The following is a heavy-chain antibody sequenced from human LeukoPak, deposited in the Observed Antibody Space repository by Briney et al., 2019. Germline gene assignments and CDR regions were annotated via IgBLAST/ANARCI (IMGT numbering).Heavy chain of an antibody. CDR1: GGSFSGYY. CDR3: ARGAPDIVVVLAATHYYYYYGMDV. Sequence: SETLSLTCAVYGGSFSGYYWSWIRQPPGKGLEWIGEINHSGSTNYNPSLESRVTISVDTSKNQFSLKLSSVTAADTAVYYCARGAPDIVVVLAATHYYYYYGMDVWGQGTTVTVSS. V-gene: IGHV4-34*01. J-gene: IGHJ6*02. D-gene: IGHD2-2*01. CDR2: INHSGST.